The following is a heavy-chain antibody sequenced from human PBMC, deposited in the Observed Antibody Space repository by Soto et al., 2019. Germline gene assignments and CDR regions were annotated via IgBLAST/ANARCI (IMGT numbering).Heavy chain of an antibody. Sequence: GGSLRLSCAASGFTFSSYSMNWVRQAPGKGLEWVSYISSSSSTIYYADSVKGRFTISRDNAQNSLYLQMNSLRDDDTAVYYCARDPTLDYYYGMDVWGQGSTVTVSS. D-gene: IGHD2-15*01. J-gene: IGHJ6*02. CDR2: ISSSSSTI. CDR1: GFTFSSYS. CDR3: ARDPTLDYYYGMDV. V-gene: IGHV3-48*02.